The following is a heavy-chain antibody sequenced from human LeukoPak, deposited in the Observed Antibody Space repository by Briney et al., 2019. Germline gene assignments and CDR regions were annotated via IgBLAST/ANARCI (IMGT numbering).Heavy chain of an antibody. D-gene: IGHD2-2*03. CDR3: ARDFLGIVVVPAARMGFDP. J-gene: IGHJ5*02. V-gene: IGHV3-33*01. CDR2: IWSDGSNE. Sequence: GRSLKLSCAASGFTFSNYDMHWVRQAPGKGLEWVAVIWSDGSNEYSTDSLKGRFTISRDNAKNSLYLQMNSLRAEDTAVYYCARDFLGIVVVPAARMGFDPWGQGTLVTVSS. CDR1: GFTFSNYD.